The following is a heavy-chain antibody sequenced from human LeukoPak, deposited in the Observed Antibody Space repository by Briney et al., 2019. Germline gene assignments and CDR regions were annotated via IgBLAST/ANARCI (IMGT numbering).Heavy chain of an antibody. CDR2: ISAYNGNT. J-gene: IGHJ4*02. Sequence: EASVKVSCKASGYTFTSYGISWVRQAPGQGLAWMGWISAYNGNTNYAQKLQGRVTMTTDTSTSTAYMELRSLRSDDTAVYYCALESAYCSSTSCYAYWGQGTLVTVSS. CDR3: ALESAYCSSTSCYAY. V-gene: IGHV1-18*01. CDR1: GYTFTSYG. D-gene: IGHD2-2*01.